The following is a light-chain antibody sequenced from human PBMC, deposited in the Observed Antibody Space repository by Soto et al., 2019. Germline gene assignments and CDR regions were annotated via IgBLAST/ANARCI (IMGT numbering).Light chain of an antibody. V-gene: IGLV2-14*01. CDR2: DVT. CDR3: SSYTSSSTLV. Sequence: QSALTQPASVSGSPGQSIAISCTGTSSDVGGYNYVSWYQQHPGKAPKLMIFDVTGRPSGVSDRFSGSKSGNTASLTISGLQAEDEAHYYCSSYTSSSTLVFGGGTKVTV. J-gene: IGLJ2*01. CDR1: SSDVGGYNY.